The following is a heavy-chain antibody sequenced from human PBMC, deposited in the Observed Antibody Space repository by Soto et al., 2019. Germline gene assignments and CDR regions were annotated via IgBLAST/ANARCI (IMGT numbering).Heavy chain of an antibody. V-gene: IGHV3-48*03. CDR3: EREYANFEY. CDR2: ISSSGSTI. D-gene: IGHD2-8*01. Sequence: GGSLRLSCAASGFTFSSYEMNWVRQAPGKGLEWVSYISSSGSTIYYADSVKGRFTISRDNAKNSLYLQMNSLRAEDTAVYYCEREYANFEYWGQGTLVTVSS. CDR1: GFTFSSYE. J-gene: IGHJ4*02.